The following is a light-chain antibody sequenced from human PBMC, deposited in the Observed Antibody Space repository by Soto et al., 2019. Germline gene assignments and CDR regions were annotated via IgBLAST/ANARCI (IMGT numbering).Light chain of an antibody. CDR2: DAS. J-gene: IGKJ4*01. CDR1: QSVSSY. V-gene: IGKV3-11*01. Sequence: EILLTQSPVTLSLSPGERATLSCRASQSVSSYLAWYQQKPGQPPRLLIYDASSRATDIPARFSGSGSGTEFTLTISSLEPEDFAVYYCQQRSNWVLTFGGGTKVEIK. CDR3: QQRSNWVLT.